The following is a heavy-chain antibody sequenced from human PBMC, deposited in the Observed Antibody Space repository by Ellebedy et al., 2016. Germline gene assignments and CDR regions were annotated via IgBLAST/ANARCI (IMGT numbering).Heavy chain of an antibody. CDR1: GFTFSSYG. CDR2: IWYDGSNK. J-gene: IGHJ4*02. Sequence: GGSLRLXXAASGFTFSSYGMHWVRQAPGKGLEWVAVIWYDGSNKYYADSVKGRFTISRDNSKNTLYLQMNSLRAEDTAVYYCARGKDYWGQGTLVTVSS. CDR3: ARGKDY. V-gene: IGHV3-33*01.